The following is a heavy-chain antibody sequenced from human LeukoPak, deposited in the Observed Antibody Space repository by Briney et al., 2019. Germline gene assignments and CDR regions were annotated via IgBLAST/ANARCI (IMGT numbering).Heavy chain of an antibody. CDR1: GGTFSSYA. CDR2: IIPISGKA. Sequence: SVKVSCKASGGTFSSYAISWVRQAPGQGLEWMGGIIPISGKANYAQRFQGRVTITADESTSTAYMELNSLRSEDTAVCYCASSFSGGSYPYYYGMDVWGQGTTVTVSS. V-gene: IGHV1-69*01. CDR3: ASSFSGGSYPYYYGMDV. J-gene: IGHJ6*02. D-gene: IGHD2-15*01.